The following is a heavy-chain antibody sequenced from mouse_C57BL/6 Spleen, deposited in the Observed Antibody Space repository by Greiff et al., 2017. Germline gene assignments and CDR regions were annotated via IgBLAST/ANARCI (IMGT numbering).Heavy chain of an antibody. CDR2: IDPEDGET. Sequence: VQLQQSGAELVKPGASVKLSCTASGFNIKDYYMHWVKQRTEQGLEWIGRIDPEDGETKYDPKFQGKATITADTSSNTAYLQLSSLTSEDTAVYYCVSDDYGGWFAYWGQGTLVTVSA. CDR1: GFNIKDYY. V-gene: IGHV14-2*01. D-gene: IGHD2-4*01. CDR3: VSDDYGGWFAY. J-gene: IGHJ3*01.